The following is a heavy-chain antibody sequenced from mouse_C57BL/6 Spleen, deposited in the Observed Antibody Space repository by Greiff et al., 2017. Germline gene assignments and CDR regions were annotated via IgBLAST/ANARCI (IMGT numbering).Heavy chain of an antibody. CDR1: GYTFTSYW. J-gene: IGHJ2*01. D-gene: IGHD1-1*01. V-gene: IGHV1-64*01. Sequence: VQLQQPGAELVKPGASVKLSCKASGYTFTSYWMHWVKQRPGQGLEWIGMIHPNSGSTNYNEKFKSKATLTVDKSSSTAYMQLSILTSEDSAVYYCARDTTVVSFDYWGQGTTLTVSS. CDR2: IHPNSGST. CDR3: ARDTTVVSFDY.